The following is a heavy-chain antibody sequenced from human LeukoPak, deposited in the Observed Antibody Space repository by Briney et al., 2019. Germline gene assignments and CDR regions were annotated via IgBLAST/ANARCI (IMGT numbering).Heavy chain of an antibody. Sequence: GGSLRLSCAASGFTFSSSVMSWIRQAPGKGLEWVSSISSSSSYIYYADSVKGRFTISRDNAKNSLYLQMNSLRAEDTAVYYCARDPSYCSSTNCYVGSPLYYYYPMDVWGQGTTVTVSS. CDR1: GFTFSSSV. V-gene: IGHV3-21*01. J-gene: IGHJ6*02. CDR2: ISSSSSYI. CDR3: ARDPSYCSSTNCYVGSPLYYYYPMDV. D-gene: IGHD2-2*01.